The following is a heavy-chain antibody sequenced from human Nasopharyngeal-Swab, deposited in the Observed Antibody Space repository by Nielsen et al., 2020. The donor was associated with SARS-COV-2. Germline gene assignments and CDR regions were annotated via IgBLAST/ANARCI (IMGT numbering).Heavy chain of an antibody. CDR3: ARPARRGLNWFDP. Sequence: GESLKISCAASGFIFSTYAMHWVRQAPGKGLEWVALISYDGSSNYYAHSVKGRFTISRDNSKNTLHLQMNSLRGEDTAVYYCARPARRGLNWFDPWGQGTLVTVSS. J-gene: IGHJ5*02. V-gene: IGHV3-30-3*01. CDR1: GFIFSTYA. CDR2: ISYDGSSN. D-gene: IGHD3-22*01.